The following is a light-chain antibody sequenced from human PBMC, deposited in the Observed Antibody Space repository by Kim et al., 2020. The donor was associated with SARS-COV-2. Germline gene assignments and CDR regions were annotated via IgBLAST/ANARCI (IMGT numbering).Light chain of an antibody. Sequence: DIQMTQSPSTLSASVGDRVTITCRASQSIGAYLAWYQQKPGRAPQVLISRASNLHSGVPTRFSGSGSGTDFTLTISSLQPDDFATYYCQQYHAYSTFGQGTKLEIK. CDR1: QSIGAY. J-gene: IGKJ1*01. V-gene: IGKV1-5*03. CDR2: RAS. CDR3: QQYHAYST.